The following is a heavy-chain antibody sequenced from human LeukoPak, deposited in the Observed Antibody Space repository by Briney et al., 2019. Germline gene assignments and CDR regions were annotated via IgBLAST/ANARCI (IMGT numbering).Heavy chain of an antibody. Sequence: PGGSLRLSCAASGFTVSSNYMTWVRQAPGKGLEWVSVIYSGGNTYYAESVKGRFTISRDNSKNTLYLQMNSLKAEDTAVYYCAKAPPRIAARPEVGYWGQGTLVTVSS. D-gene: IGHD6-6*01. V-gene: IGHV3-66*01. CDR3: AKAPPRIAARPEVGY. CDR1: GFTVSSNY. J-gene: IGHJ4*02. CDR2: IYSGGNT.